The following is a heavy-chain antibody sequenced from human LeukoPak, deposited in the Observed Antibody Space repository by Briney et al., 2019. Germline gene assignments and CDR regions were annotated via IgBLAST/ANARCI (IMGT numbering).Heavy chain of an antibody. CDR2: IGWSSNSI. V-gene: IGHV3-9*01. D-gene: IGHD3-10*01. CDR1: GFTFDDYG. J-gene: IGHJ5*02. Sequence: SGGGLLQPGRSLRLSCAASGFTFDDYGMHWVRQVPGKGLEWGSGIGWSSNSIGYADSVKGRFTISRDNARNSLYLQMTSLRAEDTALYYCAKGEATYYYGSGSYLGYFDPWGQGTLVTVSS. CDR3: AKGEATYYYGSGSYLGYFDP.